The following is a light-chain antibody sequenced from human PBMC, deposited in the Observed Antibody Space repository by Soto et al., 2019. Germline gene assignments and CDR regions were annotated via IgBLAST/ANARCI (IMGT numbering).Light chain of an antibody. CDR2: EVS. CDR1: SNDVGHSSF. Sequence: QSALTQPPSASGSPGQSVTISCTGNSNDVGHSSFISWYQQQPGKGPKLIIDEVSTRPSGVPDRFSGSKSGNTASLSVSGLQDEDEADYFCNAQADNGKHVFGNGTKLTVL. J-gene: IGLJ1*01. CDR3: NAQADNGKHV. V-gene: IGLV2-8*01.